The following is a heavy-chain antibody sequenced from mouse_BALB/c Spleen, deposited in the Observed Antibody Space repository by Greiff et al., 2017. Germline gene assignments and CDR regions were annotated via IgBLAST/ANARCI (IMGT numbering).Heavy chain of an antibody. CDR2: IYPETGGT. J-gene: IGHJ2*01. V-gene: IGHV1-15*01. CDR3: TRLYRYIDY. D-gene: IGHD2-14*01. Sequence: VQPQQSGAELVRPGASVTLSCQASGHSFTDYEMHRVKQTPVHGLEWIGTIYPETGGTAYNQKFKGKATLTADKSSSTAYMELRSLTSEDSAVYYCTRLYRYIDYWGQGTTLTVSS. CDR1: GHSFTDYE.